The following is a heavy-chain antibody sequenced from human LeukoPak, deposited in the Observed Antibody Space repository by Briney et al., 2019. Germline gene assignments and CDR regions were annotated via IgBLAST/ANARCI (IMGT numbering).Heavy chain of an antibody. CDR2: ISGDGGST. Sequence: PGGSLRLSCAASGFTFDDYAMHWVRQAPGKGLEWVSLISGDGGSTYYADSVKGRFTISRDNSKNSLYLQMNSLRTEDTALYYCAKVRYYYDSSGYFDYWGQGTLVTVSS. CDR3: AKVRYYYDSSGYFDY. V-gene: IGHV3-43*02. D-gene: IGHD3-22*01. CDR1: GFTFDDYA. J-gene: IGHJ4*02.